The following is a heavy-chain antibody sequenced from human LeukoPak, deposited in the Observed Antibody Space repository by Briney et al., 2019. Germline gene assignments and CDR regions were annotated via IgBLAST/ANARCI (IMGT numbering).Heavy chain of an antibody. CDR1: GDSIRSGDAY. V-gene: IGHV4-39*01. D-gene: IGHD3-3*01. CDR3: ARIPITKRAMDV. J-gene: IGHJ6*02. CDR2: IYYVGSP. Sequence: PSETLSLTCSVSGDSIRSGDAYWGWIRQSPLKGLEWIASIYYVGSPHYNPSPNSRRVTMSVDTAKNQFSLKLTSVTAADTAVYYCARIPITKRAMDVWGQGTTVTVSS.